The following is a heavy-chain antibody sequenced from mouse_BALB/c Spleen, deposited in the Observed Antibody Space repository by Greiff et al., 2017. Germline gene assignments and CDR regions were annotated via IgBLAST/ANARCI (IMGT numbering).Heavy chain of an antibody. CDR1: GYTFTSYW. J-gene: IGHJ2*01. CDR2: IYPSDSYT. V-gene: IGHV1-69*02. Sequence: AQLQQPGAELVRPGASVKLSCKASGYTFTSYWINWVKQRPGQGLEWIGNIYPSDSYTNYNQKFKDKATLTVDKSSSTAYMQLSSPTSEDSAVYYCTRSGNYFDYWGQGTTRTVSS. CDR3: TRSGNYFDY. D-gene: IGHD3-2*02.